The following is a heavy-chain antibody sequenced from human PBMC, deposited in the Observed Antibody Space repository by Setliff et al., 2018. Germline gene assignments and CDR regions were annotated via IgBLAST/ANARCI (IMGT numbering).Heavy chain of an antibody. D-gene: IGHD6-19*01. J-gene: IGHJ6*03. CDR3: ARATSGWYSAYYYYMDV. CDR1: GGSVNSGYDN. V-gene: IGHV4-61*09. Sequence: SETLSLTCSVSGGSVNSGYDNWNWLRQPAGKGLERIGHINRRGSTNFTPPLKSRVTISLDTSKNQFSLNLTSVTAADTAVYYCARATSGWYSAYYYYMDVRGKGTTVTVSS. CDR2: INRRGST.